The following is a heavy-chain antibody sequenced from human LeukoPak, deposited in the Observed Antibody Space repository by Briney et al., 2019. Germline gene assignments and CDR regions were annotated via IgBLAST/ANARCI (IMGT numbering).Heavy chain of an antibody. CDR1: GGSISSSSYY. CDR2: IYYSGST. CDR3: ARDRWGTTGIDY. D-gene: IGHD1-1*01. J-gene: IGHJ4*02. V-gene: IGHV4-39*02. Sequence: SETLSLTCTVSGGSISSSSYYWGWIRQPPGKGLEWIGSIYYSGSTYYNPSLKSRVTISVDASKNQFSLKLSSVTAADTAVYYCARDRWGTTGIDYWGQGTLVTVSS.